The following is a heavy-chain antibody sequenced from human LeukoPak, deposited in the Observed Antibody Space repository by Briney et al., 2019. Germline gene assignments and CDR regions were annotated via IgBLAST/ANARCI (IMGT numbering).Heavy chain of an antibody. J-gene: IGHJ6*03. Sequence: PGGSLRLSCAASGFTFSSYWMSWVRQTPGKGLEWVANIKQDGSEKYYVDSVKGRFTISRDNAKNSLYLQMNSLRAEDTAVYYCARRLGVVIIDYYYYYMDVWGKGTTVTVSS. CDR1: GFTFSSYW. CDR2: IKQDGSEK. CDR3: ARRLGVVIIDYYYYYMDV. D-gene: IGHD3-3*01. V-gene: IGHV3-7*01.